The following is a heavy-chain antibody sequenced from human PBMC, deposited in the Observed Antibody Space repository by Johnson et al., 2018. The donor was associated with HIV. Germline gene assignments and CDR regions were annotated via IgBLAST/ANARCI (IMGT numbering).Heavy chain of an antibody. CDR3: AKDFEYCTSESAFDI. D-gene: IGHD6-6*01. V-gene: IGHV3-48*03. CDR1: GFTFSSYA. CDR2: ISRSGSTI. Sequence: EVQLVESGGGLVQPGRSLRLSCAASGFTFSSYAMHWVRQAPGKGLEWVSYISRSGSTIYYADSVKGRFTISRDNSKNTLYLQMHSLRAEDTAVYYCAKDFEYCTSESAFDIWGQGTMVTVSS. J-gene: IGHJ3*02.